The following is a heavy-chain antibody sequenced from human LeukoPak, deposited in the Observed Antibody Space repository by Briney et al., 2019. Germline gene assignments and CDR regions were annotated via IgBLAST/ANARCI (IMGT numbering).Heavy chain of an antibody. J-gene: IGHJ4*02. CDR3: ARSNQADDY. Sequence: PGRSVRHSCAASGFTFSSYWMHWVRQVPGKGLVWVARINPGGSSITYADSVKGRFTISRDNAKNTLYLQMDSLRAEDTGVYYCARSNQADDYWGQGTLVTVSS. CDR2: INPGGSSI. CDR1: GFTFSSYW. D-gene: IGHD1-14*01. V-gene: IGHV3-74*01.